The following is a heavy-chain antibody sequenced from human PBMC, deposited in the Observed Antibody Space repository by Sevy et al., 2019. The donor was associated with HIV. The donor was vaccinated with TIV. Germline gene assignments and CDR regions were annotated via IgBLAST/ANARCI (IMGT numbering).Heavy chain of an antibody. V-gene: IGHV3-53*01. D-gene: IGHD3-3*01. CDR2: IYSGGST. CDR1: GFTVSSNY. Sequence: GGSLRLSCAASGFTVSSNYMSWVRQAPGKGLEWGSVIYSGGSTYYADSVKGRFTISRDNSKNTLYLQMNSLRAEDTAVYYCARLIHYDFWSGYYLDYWGQGTLVTVSS. J-gene: IGHJ4*02. CDR3: ARLIHYDFWSGYYLDY.